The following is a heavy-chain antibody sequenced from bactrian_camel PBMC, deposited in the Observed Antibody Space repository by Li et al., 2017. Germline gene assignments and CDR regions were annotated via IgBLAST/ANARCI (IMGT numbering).Heavy chain of an antibody. Sequence: HVQLVESGGGSVQAGGAPRLSCTNSGTSRFTLADSDMGWYRQTPGHECEMVSRISKGGKTHYADSVKGRFTISQDNAQNTLYLQMNSLKPDDTAVYYCASVPDRAHEGGTTYESTLQECPSDFGYWGQGTQGTV. V-gene: IGHV3S55*01. D-gene: IGHD7*01. CDR1: RFTLADSD. CDR3: ASVPDRAHEGGTTYESTLQECPSDFGY. CDR2: ISKGGKT. J-gene: IGHJ6*01.